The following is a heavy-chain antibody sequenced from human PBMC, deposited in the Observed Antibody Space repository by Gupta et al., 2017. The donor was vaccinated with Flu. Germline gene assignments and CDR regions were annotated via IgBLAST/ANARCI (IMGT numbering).Heavy chain of an antibody. J-gene: IGHJ5*02. CDR3: TRPTYNDNNNVNFFDP. CDR2: IRTKANNYAT. CDR1: GFTFSDFA. V-gene: IGHV3-73*01. D-gene: IGHD3-22*01. Sequence: EEQLVESGGGLVQPGGSLKLSCAASGFTFSDFAVHWVRQASGKGLEWVGRIRTKANNYATTYGASVKGRFAISRDDSKNTAFLQMNSLKTEDTAVYYCTRPTYNDNNNVNFFDPWGQGTLGTVSS.